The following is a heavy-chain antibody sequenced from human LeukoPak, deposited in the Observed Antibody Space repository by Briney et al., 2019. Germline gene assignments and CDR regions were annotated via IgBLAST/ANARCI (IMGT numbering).Heavy chain of an antibody. Sequence: PSGTLSLTCTVSGGSISSYYWSWIRQPPGRGLGWIGYIHHRGGTKYNPSLMSRVTISVDATQSQFYVHLRSVAAADTAVYYCARGYCPSLTCYSGISPPAVDFDYWGQETLVTVSA. CDR2: IHHRGGT. J-gene: IGHJ4*02. V-gene: IGHV4-59*12. CDR3: ARGYCPSLTCYSGISPPAVDFDY. CDR1: GGSISSYY. D-gene: IGHD2-15*01.